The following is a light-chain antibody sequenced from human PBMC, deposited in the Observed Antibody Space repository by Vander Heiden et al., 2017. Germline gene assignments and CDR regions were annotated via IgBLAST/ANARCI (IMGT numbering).Light chain of an antibody. Sequence: DIVMTQSPDSLAVSLGERATINCKSSQSVLYSSNNKNYLAWYQQKPGQPPKVLIYWASTRQSGVPDLFSGSGSGTDFTLTISSLQAEDVAVYYCQQYYSIPLTFGGGTKVEIK. J-gene: IGKJ4*01. CDR1: QSVLYSSNNKNY. CDR2: WAS. CDR3: QQYYSIPLT. V-gene: IGKV4-1*01.